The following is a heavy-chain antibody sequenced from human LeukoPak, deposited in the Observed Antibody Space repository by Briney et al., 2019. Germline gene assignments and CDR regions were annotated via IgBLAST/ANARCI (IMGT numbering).Heavy chain of an antibody. Sequence: AGSLRLSSAASGFTFYDYAMHWVRHAPGNGREGVSGISWNSGSIGYADSVKVRFTISRDNGKNSLYLQMNSLRAEDTALYYCAKAKYGGYDWGGYFDYWGQGTLVTVSS. CDR1: GFTFYDYA. D-gene: IGHD3-16*01. V-gene: IGHV3-9*01. CDR3: AKAKYGGYDWGGYFDY. J-gene: IGHJ4*02. CDR2: ISWNSGSI.